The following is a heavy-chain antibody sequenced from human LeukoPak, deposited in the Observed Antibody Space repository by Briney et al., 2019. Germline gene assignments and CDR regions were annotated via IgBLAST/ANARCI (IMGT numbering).Heavy chain of an antibody. CDR2: INSDGSTT. CDR1: GFTFSSYL. CDR3: PRVGTTSNFYYYYGMDV. V-gene: IGHV3-74*01. D-gene: IGHD2/OR15-2a*01. J-gene: IGHJ6*02. Sequence: PGGSLRLSCAASGFTFSSYLMYWVRQAPGKGLVWVPPINSDGSTTSYADSVKGRFTISRDNAKNTLYLQMNSLRAEDTAVYYCPRVGTTSNFYYYYGMDVWGQGTTVTVSS.